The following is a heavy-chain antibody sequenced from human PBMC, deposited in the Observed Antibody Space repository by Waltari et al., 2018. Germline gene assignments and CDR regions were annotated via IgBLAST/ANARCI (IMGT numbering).Heavy chain of an antibody. Sequence: QVQLQESGPGLVKPSETLSLTCTVSGGSISSHYWSWIRQPPGKGLEWIGYIYYSGSTNSNPSLKSRVTISVDTSKNQFSLKLSSVTAADTAVYYCARDSGYDFWSGYFSPANWFDPWGQGTLVTVSS. CDR3: ARDSGYDFWSGYFSPANWFDP. CDR1: GGSISSHY. CDR2: IYYSGST. D-gene: IGHD3-3*01. J-gene: IGHJ5*02. V-gene: IGHV4-59*11.